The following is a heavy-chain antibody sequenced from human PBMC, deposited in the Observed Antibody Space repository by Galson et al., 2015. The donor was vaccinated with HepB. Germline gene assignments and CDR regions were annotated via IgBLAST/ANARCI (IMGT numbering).Heavy chain of an antibody. J-gene: IGHJ6*02. CDR1: GYTFTGYY. Sequence: SVKVSCKASGYTFTGYYMHWVRQAPGQGLEWMGRINPNSGGTNYAQKFQGRVTMTRDTSISTAYMELSRLRSDDTAVYYCARAPAMGYYGMDVWGQGTTVTVSS. D-gene: IGHD2-2*01. V-gene: IGHV1-2*06. CDR2: INPNSGGT. CDR3: ARAPAMGYYGMDV.